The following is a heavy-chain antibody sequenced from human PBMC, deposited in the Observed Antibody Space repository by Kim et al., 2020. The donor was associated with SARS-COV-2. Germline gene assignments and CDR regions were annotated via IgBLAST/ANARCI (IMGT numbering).Heavy chain of an antibody. D-gene: IGHD2-15*01. Sequence: ASVKVSCKASGYTFTGYYMHWVRQAPGQGLEWMGWINPNSGGTNYAQKFQGRVTMTRDTSISTAYMELSRLRSDDTAVYYCARAYCSGGSCPTPRHLYYFDYWGQGTLVTVSS. CDR1: GYTFTGYY. CDR3: ARAYCSGGSCPTPRHLYYFDY. CDR2: INPNSGGT. J-gene: IGHJ4*02. V-gene: IGHV1-2*02.